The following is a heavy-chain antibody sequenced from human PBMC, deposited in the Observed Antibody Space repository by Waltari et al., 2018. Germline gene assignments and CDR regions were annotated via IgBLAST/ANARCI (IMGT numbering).Heavy chain of an antibody. CDR3: ARTYQSGSYSDY. CDR1: GYPFTSYY. D-gene: IGHD1-26*01. J-gene: IGHJ4*02. CDR2: VNTRNGGT. Sequence: QVQLVQSGAEVKKPGASVKVSCKTSGYPFTSYYMHWVGQAPGQGLEWMGRVNTRNGGTNYAQKYQGRVTMTRETSISTAYMELSRLISNDTAVYYCARTYQSGSYSDYWGQGTPVTVSS. V-gene: IGHV1-2*02.